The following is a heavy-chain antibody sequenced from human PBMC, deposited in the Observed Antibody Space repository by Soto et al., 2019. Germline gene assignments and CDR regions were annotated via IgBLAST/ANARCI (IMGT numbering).Heavy chain of an antibody. V-gene: IGHV1-69*04. Sequence: ASVKVSCKASGGTLSRYTFSWVRQAPGQGLEWMGRVIPNLGVTNYAKKFQGRFTIVVDTSTSTAYMELNSLRYEDTAVYYCARDKGYCSDTSCPDFAYRAQGTLVTVSS. CDR1: GGTLSRYT. CDR2: VIPNLGVT. D-gene: IGHD2-2*01. CDR3: ARDKGYCSDTSCPDFAY. J-gene: IGHJ4*02.